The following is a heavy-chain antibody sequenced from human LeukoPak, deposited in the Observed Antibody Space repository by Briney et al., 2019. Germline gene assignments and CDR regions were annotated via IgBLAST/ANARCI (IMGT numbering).Heavy chain of an antibody. J-gene: IGHJ3*02. Sequence: GESLKISCQVSGYTFTSYWIGWVRQMPGKGLEWMGIIYPGDSDTRYSPSFHGQVTISADKSISTAYLQWSSLKASDTAMYYCARRPAAAAAFDIWGQGTMVTVSS. CDR3: ARRPAAAAAFDI. CDR1: GYTFTSYW. V-gene: IGHV5-51*01. D-gene: IGHD6-13*01. CDR2: IYPGDSDT.